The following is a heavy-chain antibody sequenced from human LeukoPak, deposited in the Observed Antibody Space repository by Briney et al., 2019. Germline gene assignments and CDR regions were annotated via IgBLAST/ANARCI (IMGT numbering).Heavy chain of an antibody. CDR1: GYTFTDYY. Sequence: AASVKISCXVSGYTFTDYYMHWVQQALGKGLEWMGLVDPEDGETIYAEKFQGSVTITADTSTDTAYMELSSLRSEDTAVYYCATLTAAAGTGFDYWGQGTLVTVSS. CDR2: VDPEDGET. V-gene: IGHV1-69-2*01. CDR3: ATLTAAAGTGFDY. D-gene: IGHD6-13*01. J-gene: IGHJ4*02.